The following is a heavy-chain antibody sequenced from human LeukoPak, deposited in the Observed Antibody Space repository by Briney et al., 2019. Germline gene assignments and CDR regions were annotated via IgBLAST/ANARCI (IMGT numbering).Heavy chain of an antibody. J-gene: IGHJ5*02. CDR3: FYCSSTSCYGLNWFDP. D-gene: IGHD2-2*01. CDR2: ISGSGGST. Sequence: PGRSLRLSCAASGFTFSSYAMSWVRQAPGKGLEWVSAISGSGGSTYYADSVKGRFTISRDNSKKTLYLQMNSLRAEDTAVYYCFYCSSTSCYGLNWFDPWGQGTLVTVSS. CDR1: GFTFSSYA. V-gene: IGHV3-23*01.